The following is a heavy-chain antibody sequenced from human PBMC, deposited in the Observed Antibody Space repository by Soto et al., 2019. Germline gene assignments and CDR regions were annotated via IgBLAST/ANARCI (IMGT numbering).Heavy chain of an antibody. Sequence: EVQRLESGGGLVQSGGSLRLSCAASGFTFSRYDMPWVRQAPGKGLEWVSSISGSGSTSYYADSERGRFTISRDNSKNMLFLQMNVLRAEDTAVYYCVKGFSSRDYWGRGTLVTVSS. J-gene: IGHJ4*02. CDR3: VKGFSSRDY. CDR2: ISGSGSTS. D-gene: IGHD6-13*01. V-gene: IGHV3-23*01. CDR1: GFTFSRYD.